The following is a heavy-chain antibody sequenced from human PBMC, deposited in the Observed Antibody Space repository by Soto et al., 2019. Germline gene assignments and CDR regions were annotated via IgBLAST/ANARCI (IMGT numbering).Heavy chain of an antibody. CDR2: ISAYNGNT. V-gene: IGHV1-18*01. D-gene: IGHD2-15*01. Sequence: ASVKVSCKASGYTFTSYGICWVRQAPGQGLEWMGWISAYNGNTNYAQKLQGRVTMTTDTSTSTAYMELRSLRSDDTAVYYCARGGSGDYASTLFYWSQGTLVTVSS. CDR3: ARGGSGDYASTLFY. CDR1: GYTFTSYG. J-gene: IGHJ4*02.